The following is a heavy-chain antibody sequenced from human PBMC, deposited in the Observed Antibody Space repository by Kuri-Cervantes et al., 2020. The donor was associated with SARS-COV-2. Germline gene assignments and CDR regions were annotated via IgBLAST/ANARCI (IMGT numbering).Heavy chain of an antibody. CDR3: AKPRAASLEWLLRTHFDY. CDR2: ISASSNYI. D-gene: IGHD3-3*01. Sequence: GESLKISCAASDFTFSSYKMNWVRQAPGKGLEWVSSISASSNYIYYADSVKGRFTISRDNAKNSLYLRMNSLRAEDTAVYYCAKPRAASLEWLLRTHFDYWGQGTLVTVSS. V-gene: IGHV3-21*04. CDR1: DFTFSSYK. J-gene: IGHJ4*02.